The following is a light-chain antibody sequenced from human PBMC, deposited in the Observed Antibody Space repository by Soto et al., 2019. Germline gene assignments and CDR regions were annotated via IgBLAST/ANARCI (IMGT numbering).Light chain of an antibody. J-gene: IGLJ2*01. Sequence: QSALTQPATVSGSPGQSITISCTGTSSDVGTYNFVSWYQQHPGKAPKLMIFEGSKRPSGVSYRFSGSKSGNTASLTISALQPEDEADYYCSSYAGSNTLLFGGGTKVTVL. V-gene: IGLV2-23*01. CDR1: SSDVGTYNF. CDR3: SSYAGSNTLL. CDR2: EGS.